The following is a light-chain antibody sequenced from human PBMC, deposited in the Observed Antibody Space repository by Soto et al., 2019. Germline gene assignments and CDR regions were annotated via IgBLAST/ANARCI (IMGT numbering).Light chain of an antibody. CDR3: QQYFTSSWT. CDR2: WAS. V-gene: IGKV4-1*01. Sequence: IVMTQSPDSLAVSLGERATINCKSSQSILYSSNNKNYLAWFQQRPGRPPRLLLYWASTRESGVSDRFNGSGSGTDFTLTISSLQAEDAAVYYCQQYFTSSWTFGQGTKVDIK. CDR1: QSILYSSNNKNY. J-gene: IGKJ1*01.